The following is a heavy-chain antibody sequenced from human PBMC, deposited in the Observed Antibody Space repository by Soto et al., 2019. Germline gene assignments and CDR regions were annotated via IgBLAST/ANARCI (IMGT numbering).Heavy chain of an antibody. J-gene: IGHJ3*02. CDR1: GYTFTSYG. V-gene: IGHV1-18*01. CDR2: ISAYNGNT. Sequence: GASVKVSCKASGYTFTSYGSSWVRQAPGQGLEWMGWISAYNGNTNYAQKLQGRVTMTTDTSTSTAYMELRSLRSDDTAVYYCATTSVAGTRSAFDIWGQGTMVTVSS. CDR3: ATTSVAGTRSAFDI. D-gene: IGHD6-19*01.